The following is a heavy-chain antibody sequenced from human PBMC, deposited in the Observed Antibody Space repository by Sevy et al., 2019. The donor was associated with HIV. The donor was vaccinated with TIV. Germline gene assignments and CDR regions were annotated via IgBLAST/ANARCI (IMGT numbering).Heavy chain of an antibody. Sequence: ASVKVSCKASGYTFTGQYIHWVRQAPGQGLEWMGWINPNSGDTKYTQEFKGRVTMTRDTSISTAYMELSGLKSAYTAVYYCSRDLRLRGYSYGCFDYWGQGTLVSVSS. CDR2: INPNSGDT. D-gene: IGHD5-18*01. CDR3: SRDLRLRGYSYGCFDY. V-gene: IGHV1-2*02. J-gene: IGHJ4*02. CDR1: GYTFTGQY.